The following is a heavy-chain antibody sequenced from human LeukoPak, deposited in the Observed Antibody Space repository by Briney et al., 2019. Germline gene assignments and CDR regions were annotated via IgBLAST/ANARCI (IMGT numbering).Heavy chain of an antibody. V-gene: IGHV1-2*02. CDR1: GYTFTGYY. CDR2: INPNSGGT. D-gene: IGHD6-13*01. CDR3: ASAYEAAAAKSDAFDI. J-gene: IGHJ3*02. Sequence: ASVRVSCKASGYTFTGYYMHWVRQAPGQGLEWMGWINPNSGGTNYAQKFQGRVTMTRDTSISTAYMELSRLRSDDTAVYYCASAYEAAAAKSDAFDIWGQGTMVTVSS.